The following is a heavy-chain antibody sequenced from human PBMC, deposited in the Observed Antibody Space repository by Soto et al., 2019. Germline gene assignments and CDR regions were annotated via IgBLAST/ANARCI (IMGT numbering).Heavy chain of an antibody. V-gene: IGHV3-48*01. CDR1: GFTFSRYA. J-gene: IGHJ4*02. D-gene: IGHD3-10*01. Sequence: PGGSLRLSCAASGFTFSRYAMYWVRQAPGKGLEWISYIGTGSGRILYADSVRGRFTISRDNAESSLYLQMNSLRGEDTAVYYCAREWFGELSWGQGTLVTVSS. CDR3: AREWFGELS. CDR2: IGTGSGRI.